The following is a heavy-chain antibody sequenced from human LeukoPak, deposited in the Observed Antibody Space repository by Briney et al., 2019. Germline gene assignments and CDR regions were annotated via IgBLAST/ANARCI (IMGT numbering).Heavy chain of an antibody. CDR2: IKTRTDGGTT. CDR1: GFTFSNAW. CDR3: TTGARYDSSGYLN. D-gene: IGHD3-22*01. V-gene: IGHV3-15*01. Sequence: GGSLRLSCAVSGFTFSNAWMNWVRQAPGKGLEWVGRIKTRTDGGTTDYAAPVKGRFTISRDDSNNTLYLHMNSLKTEDTAVDHCTTGARYDSSGYLNWGQGTLVTVSS. J-gene: IGHJ4*02.